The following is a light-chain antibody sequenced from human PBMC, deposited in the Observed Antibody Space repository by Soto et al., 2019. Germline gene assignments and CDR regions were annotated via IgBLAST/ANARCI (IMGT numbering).Light chain of an antibody. V-gene: IGKV1-9*01. Sequence: IQLTQSPSSLSASVGDRVTITCRASQGINTFLAWYQQKAGKAPKLLIYAASTLQSGVPSRFSGSGSGTDFTLTISSLQSEDFATYYCQQLNSYPITFSQGTRLEIK. CDR1: QGINTF. CDR2: AAS. CDR3: QQLNSYPIT. J-gene: IGKJ5*01.